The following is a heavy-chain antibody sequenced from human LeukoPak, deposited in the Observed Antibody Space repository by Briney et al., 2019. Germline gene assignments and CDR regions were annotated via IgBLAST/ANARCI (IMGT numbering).Heavy chain of an antibody. D-gene: IGHD3-22*01. J-gene: IGHJ1*01. V-gene: IGHV3-23*01. Sequence: GGSLRLSCAASGFTFSSYAMSWVRQAPGKGLEWVSAISGSGGSTYYADSVKGRFTISRDNSKNTLYLQMSSLRAEDTAVYYCARGPPYYYDSSGYYSLGYFQHWGQGTLVTVSS. CDR2: ISGSGGST. CDR1: GFTFSSYA. CDR3: ARGPPYYYDSSGYYSLGYFQH.